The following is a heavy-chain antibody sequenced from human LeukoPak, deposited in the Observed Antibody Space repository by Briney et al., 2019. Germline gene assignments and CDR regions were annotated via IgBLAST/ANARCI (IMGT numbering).Heavy chain of an antibody. CDR1: GFTFSSYE. CDR2: ISSSGSTI. D-gene: IGHD5-12*01. Sequence: PGGSLRLSCAASGFTFSSYEMIWVRQAPGKGLEWVSYISSSGSTIYYADSVKGRFTISRDNAKNSLYLQMNSLRAEDTAVYYCAREVDYIVATMDAFDIWGQGTMVTVSS. CDR3: AREVDYIVATMDAFDI. V-gene: IGHV3-48*03. J-gene: IGHJ3*02.